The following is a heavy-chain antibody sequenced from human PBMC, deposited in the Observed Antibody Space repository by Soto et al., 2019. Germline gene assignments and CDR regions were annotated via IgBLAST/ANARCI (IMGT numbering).Heavy chain of an antibody. D-gene: IGHD6-13*01. CDR1: GGTFSSYA. CDR3: ATVDISTWIDGMDV. V-gene: IGHV1-69*06. Sequence: QVQLVQSGAEVKKPGSSVKVSCKASGGTFSSYAISWVRQAPGQGLEWMGGTFPMFGKANYAQKFQGRVTISADKSPSTAYMELSSLTSEDTAVYYCATVDISTWIDGMDVWGPGTTVTVSS. CDR2: TFPMFGKA. J-gene: IGHJ6*02.